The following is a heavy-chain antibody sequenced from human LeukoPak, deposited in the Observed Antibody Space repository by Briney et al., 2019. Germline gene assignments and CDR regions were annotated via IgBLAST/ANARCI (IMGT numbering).Heavy chain of an antibody. CDR3: AGEKYSSGWYGFDY. CDR1: GGSISSYY. CDR2: IYTSGST. V-gene: IGHV4-4*07. Sequence: SETLSLTCTVSGGSISSYYWSWIRQPAGKGLEWVGRIYTSGSTNYNPSLKSRVTVSIDTSKSQFSLKLSSVTAADTAIYYCAGEKYSSGWYGFDYWGQGTLVTVSS. J-gene: IGHJ4*02. D-gene: IGHD6-19*01.